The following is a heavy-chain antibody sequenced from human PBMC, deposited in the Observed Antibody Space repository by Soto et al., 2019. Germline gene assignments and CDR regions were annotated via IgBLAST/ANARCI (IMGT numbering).Heavy chain of an antibody. J-gene: IGHJ2*01. D-gene: IGHD6-13*01. Sequence: EVQLVQSGAEVKKPGESLKISCKGSGYSFTSYWIGWVRQMPGKGLEWMGIIYPGDSDTRYSPSFQGQVTISADKSISTAYLQWSSLKASDTAMYYCARHPIAAAGPDENWYFDLWGRGTLVTVSS. V-gene: IGHV5-51*01. CDR3: ARHPIAAAGPDENWYFDL. CDR2: IYPGDSDT. CDR1: GYSFTSYW.